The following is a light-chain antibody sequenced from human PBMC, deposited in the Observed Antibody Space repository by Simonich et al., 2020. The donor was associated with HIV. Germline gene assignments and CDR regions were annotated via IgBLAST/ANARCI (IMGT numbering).Light chain of an antibody. V-gene: IGKV1-33*01. J-gene: IGKJ1*01. CDR1: QSISSY. CDR2: AAS. Sequence: DIQMTQSPSSLSASVGDRVTITCRASQSISSYLNWYQQKPGKAPKLLIYAASSLQSGVPSRFSGNGSGTHFTFTINSLQPEDVATYYCQQYDNLPWTFGQGTKVEIK. CDR3: QQYDNLPWT.